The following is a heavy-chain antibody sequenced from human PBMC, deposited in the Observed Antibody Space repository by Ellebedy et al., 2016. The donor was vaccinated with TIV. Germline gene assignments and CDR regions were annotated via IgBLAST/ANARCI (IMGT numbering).Heavy chain of an antibody. CDR2: IIPIFGTA. V-gene: IGHV1-69*13. J-gene: IGHJ3*02. CDR1: GGTFSSYA. Sequence: SVKVSCXASGGTFSSYAISWVRQAPGQGLEWMGGIIPIFGTANYAQKFQGRVTITADESTSTAYMELSSLRSEDTAVYYCARLAVAFDTPSDAFDIWGQGTMVTVSS. D-gene: IGHD6-19*01. CDR3: ARLAVAFDTPSDAFDI.